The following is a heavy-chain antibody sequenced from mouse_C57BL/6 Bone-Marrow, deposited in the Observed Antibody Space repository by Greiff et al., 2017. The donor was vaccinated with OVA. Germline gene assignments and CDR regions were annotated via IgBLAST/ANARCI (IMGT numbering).Heavy chain of an antibody. J-gene: IGHJ3*01. Sequence: EVQLQESGAELVRPGALVKLSCTASGFNIKDDYMHWVKQRPEQGLEWIGWIDPENGDTEYASKFQGKATITADTSSNTAYLQLSSLTSEDTAVYYCTTGGLFAYWGQGTLVTVSA. CDR1: GFNIKDDY. D-gene: IGHD3-3*01. CDR3: TTGGLFAY. V-gene: IGHV14-4*01. CDR2: IDPENGDT.